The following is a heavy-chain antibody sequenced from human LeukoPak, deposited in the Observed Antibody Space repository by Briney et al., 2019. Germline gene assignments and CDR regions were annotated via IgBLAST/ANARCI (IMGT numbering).Heavy chain of an antibody. CDR1: RFSLSTSGVG. D-gene: IGHD3-3*01. CDR2: IYWNDDK. Sequence: SGPTLVNPTQTLTLTCTFSRFSLSTSGVGVGWIRQPPGKALEWLALIYWNDDKRYSPSLKSRLTITKDTSKNQVVLTMTNMDPVDTATYYCAHLYDFWSGPRGAFDIWGQGTMVTVSS. V-gene: IGHV2-5*01. CDR3: AHLYDFWSGPRGAFDI. J-gene: IGHJ3*02.